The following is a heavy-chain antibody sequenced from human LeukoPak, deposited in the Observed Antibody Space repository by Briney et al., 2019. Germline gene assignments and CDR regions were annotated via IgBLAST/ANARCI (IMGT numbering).Heavy chain of an antibody. V-gene: IGHV4-59*08. Sequence: SDTLSLPCTVSGGSISRHYWSWIRRPPEGGVEWLGYIYYTGSTNYNPSFKSRVTISLDTSKTQFPLKLTAVTAADTAVYYCARQSGGGSYYYFDYWGQGTLVTVSS. CDR3: ARQSGGGSYYYFDY. CDR1: GGSISRHY. D-gene: IGHD1-26*01. CDR2: IYYTGST. J-gene: IGHJ4*02.